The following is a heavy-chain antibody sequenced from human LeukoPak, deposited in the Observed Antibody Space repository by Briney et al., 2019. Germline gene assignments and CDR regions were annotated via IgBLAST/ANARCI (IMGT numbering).Heavy chain of an antibody. D-gene: IGHD1-26*01. CDR3: ASPVGRYKNWFDP. Sequence: ASVKVPCKASGYTFTSYDINWVRQAPGQGLEWMGWINTNTGNPTYAQGFTGRFVFSLDTSVSTAYLQISSLKAEDTAVYYCASPVGRYKNWFDPWGQGTLVTVSS. CDR2: INTNTGNP. J-gene: IGHJ5*02. V-gene: IGHV7-4-1*02. CDR1: GYTFTSYD.